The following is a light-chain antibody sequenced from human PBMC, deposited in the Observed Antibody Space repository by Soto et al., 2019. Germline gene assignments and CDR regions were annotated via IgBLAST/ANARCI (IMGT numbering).Light chain of an antibody. CDR3: QKCNSAPFT. J-gene: IGKJ3*01. Sequence: DTQMTQSPSSLSASVGDRVTITCRASQGIYNYLAWYQQKPGKVPKILIYAASSLVSGVPSRFSGSGSGTDFTLTISSLQPEDVATYYCQKCNSAPFTVGPGTKVDSK. CDR2: AAS. V-gene: IGKV1-27*01. CDR1: QGIYNY.